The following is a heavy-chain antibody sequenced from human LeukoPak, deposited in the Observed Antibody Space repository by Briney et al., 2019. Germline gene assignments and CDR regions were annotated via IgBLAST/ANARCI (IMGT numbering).Heavy chain of an antibody. D-gene: IGHD5-24*01. CDR1: GGSISSYY. Sequence: SETLSLTCTVSGGSISSYYWSWIRQPPGKGLEWIGYIYYSGSTNYNPSLKGRVTISVDTSKNQFSLKLSSVTAADTAVYYCAKSRDGYNHDAFDIWGQGTMVTVSS. V-gene: IGHV4-59*08. J-gene: IGHJ3*02. CDR3: AKSRDGYNHDAFDI. CDR2: IYYSGST.